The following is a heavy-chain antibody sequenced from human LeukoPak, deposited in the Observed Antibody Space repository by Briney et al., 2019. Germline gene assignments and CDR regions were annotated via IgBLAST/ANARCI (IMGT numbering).Heavy chain of an antibody. CDR3: ARIFLTYSGYDLNFFDS. CDR1: GFSFSNYS. D-gene: IGHD5-12*01. J-gene: IGHJ4*02. Sequence: GGSLRLSCAASGFSFSNYSMSWVRQAPGEGLEWVSSITSLGTHTYYADSVKGRFTVSRDNANNSLFLQMNSPRGEDTAIYYCARIFLTYSGYDLNFFDSWGQGVLVTVSP. CDR2: ITSLGTHT. V-gene: IGHV3-21*01.